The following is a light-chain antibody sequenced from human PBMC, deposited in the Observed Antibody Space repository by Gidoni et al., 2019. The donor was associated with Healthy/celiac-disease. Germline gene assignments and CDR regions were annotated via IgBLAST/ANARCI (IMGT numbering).Light chain of an antibody. CDR2: AAS. V-gene: IGKV1-39*01. Sequence: DIQMTQSPSSLSASLGDRVTITCRASQSISSYLNWYQQKPGKATTLLIYAASSLQSGVPSRFSGSGSGTDFTLTISSLQPEDFATYYCQQSYSTLWTFGQGTKVEIK. CDR1: QSISSY. CDR3: QQSYSTLWT. J-gene: IGKJ1*01.